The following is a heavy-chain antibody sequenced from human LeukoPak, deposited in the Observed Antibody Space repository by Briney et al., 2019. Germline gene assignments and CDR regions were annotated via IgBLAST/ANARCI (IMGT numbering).Heavy chain of an antibody. D-gene: IGHD3-16*01. Sequence: SETLSLTCVVYGGSFSGYYWTWIREPPGKGLEWIGEISHSGSTNYNPSLKSRVAISVDTSKNQFSLNLRSVTAADTAVYYCARGSSGGRWYFYWGQGTLVTVSS. CDR3: ARGSSGGRWYFY. CDR1: GGSFSGYY. J-gene: IGHJ4*02. CDR2: ISHSGST. V-gene: IGHV4-34*01.